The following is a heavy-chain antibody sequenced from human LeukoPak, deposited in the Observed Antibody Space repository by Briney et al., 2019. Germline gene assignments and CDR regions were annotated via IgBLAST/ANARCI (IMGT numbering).Heavy chain of an antibody. Sequence: GGSLRLSCAASGFTFNTYWMHWIRQAPGKGLEWVSRIKTDGSSTTYADSVKGRFTISRDNAKSTLYLQMNSLRVEDTAVYYCARAYHADSSGWGYWGQGTLVTVSS. CDR2: IKTDGSST. J-gene: IGHJ4*02. CDR3: ARAYHADSSGWGY. CDR1: GFTFNTYW. V-gene: IGHV3-74*01. D-gene: IGHD3-22*01.